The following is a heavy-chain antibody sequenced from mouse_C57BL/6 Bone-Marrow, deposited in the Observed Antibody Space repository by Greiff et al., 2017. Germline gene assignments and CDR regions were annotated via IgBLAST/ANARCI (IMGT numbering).Heavy chain of an antibody. CDR2: FHPYNDDT. D-gene: IGHD1-1*02. CDR3: ARGGTYGGSYFVD. J-gene: IGHJ2*01. CDR1: GYTFTTYP. Sequence: VKVEESGAELVKPGASVKMSCKASGYTFTTYPIEWMKQKHGKSLEWIGNFHPYNDDTKSNEKFKGKATLTVEQSSSTDYLALSRLPAEDSSVYSGARGGTYGGSYFVDWAQGTTLTVSS. V-gene: IGHV1-47*01.